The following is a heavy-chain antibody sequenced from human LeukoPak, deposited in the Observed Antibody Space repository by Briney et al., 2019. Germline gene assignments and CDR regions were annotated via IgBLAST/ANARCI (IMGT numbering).Heavy chain of an antibody. J-gene: IGHJ4*02. CDR2: INPNSGGT. CDR3: ARALGGYSYGLVGS. V-gene: IGHV1-2*02. Sequence: ASVTVSLKASVYTFTGYYLHWVREPPAQGHEWMGGINPNSGGTDKAQKFQGRVTITKDTSIGTAYMDLSMLRPDDTAVYYCARALGGYSYGLVGSWGQGTLVTVSS. D-gene: IGHD5-18*01. CDR1: VYTFTGYY.